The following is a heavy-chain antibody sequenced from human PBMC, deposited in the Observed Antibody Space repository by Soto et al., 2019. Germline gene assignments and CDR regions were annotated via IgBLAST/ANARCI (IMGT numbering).Heavy chain of an antibody. Sequence: SETLSLTCTVSGGSISSYYWSWIRQPPGKGLEWIGYIYYSGSTNYNPSLKSRVTISVDTSKNQFSLKLSSVTAADTAVYYCARDGHSTLPYYYYMDVWGKGTTVTVSS. CDR3: ARDGHSTLPYYYYMDV. CDR1: GGSISSYY. V-gene: IGHV4-59*01. CDR2: IYYSGST. D-gene: IGHD2-2*01. J-gene: IGHJ6*03.